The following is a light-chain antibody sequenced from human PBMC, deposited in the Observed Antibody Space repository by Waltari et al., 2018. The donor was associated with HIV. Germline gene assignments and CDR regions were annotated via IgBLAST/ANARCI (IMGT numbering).Light chain of an antibody. V-gene: IGLV1-47*01. Sequence: QSVMTQPPSASGTPGQRVTIYCSGSSCNNGRHYGNWHQQLPGTTPKLITDRNNRRPSGVPDRFSGSKSGTSASLAISGLRSEDEADDYCAAWDDSLSGSWVFGGGTQVTVL. CDR3: AAWDDSLSGSWV. CDR1: SCNNGRHY. CDR2: RNN. J-gene: IGLJ3*02.